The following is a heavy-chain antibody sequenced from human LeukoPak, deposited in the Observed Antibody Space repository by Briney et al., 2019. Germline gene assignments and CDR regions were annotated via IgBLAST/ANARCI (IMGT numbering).Heavy chain of an antibody. CDR1: GFTFSSYS. CDR2: ISSSSSYI. Sequence: GGSLRLSCAASGFTFSSYSMNWVRQAPGKGLEWVSSISSSSSYIYYADSVKGRFTISRDNAKNSLYLQMNSLRAEDTAVYYCARDSPYSSWGEYFQHWGQGTLVTVSS. J-gene: IGHJ1*01. CDR3: ARDSPYSSWGEYFQH. V-gene: IGHV3-21*01. D-gene: IGHD6-6*01.